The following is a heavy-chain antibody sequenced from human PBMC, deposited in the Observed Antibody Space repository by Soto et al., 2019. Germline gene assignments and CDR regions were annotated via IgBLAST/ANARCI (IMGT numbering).Heavy chain of an antibody. CDR2: IKSKTDGGTT. CDR1: GFTFSNAW. D-gene: IGHD3-10*01. J-gene: IGHJ6*02. CDR3: TTGRVRGVIKHYYYYGMDV. V-gene: IGHV3-15*07. Sequence: EVQLVESGGGLVKPGGSLRLSCAASGFTFSNAWMNWVRQAPGKGLEWVGRIKSKTDGGTTDYAAHVKGRFTISRDDSKNTLYLQMNSLKTEDTAVYYCTTGRVRGVIKHYYYYGMDVWGQGTTVTVSS.